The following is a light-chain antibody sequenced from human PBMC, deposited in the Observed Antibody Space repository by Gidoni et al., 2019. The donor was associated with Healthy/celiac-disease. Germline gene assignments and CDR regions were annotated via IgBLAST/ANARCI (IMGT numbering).Light chain of an antibody. CDR3: QQYGSRT. Sequence: EIVLTPSPGTLSLSPGERAILSCRASQSVSSSYLAWYQQKPGQAPRLLIYGASSRATGIPDRFSGRGSGTDFTLTISRLEPEDFAVYYCQQYGSRTFXQXTKVEIK. V-gene: IGKV3-20*01. J-gene: IGKJ1*01. CDR2: GAS. CDR1: QSVSSSY.